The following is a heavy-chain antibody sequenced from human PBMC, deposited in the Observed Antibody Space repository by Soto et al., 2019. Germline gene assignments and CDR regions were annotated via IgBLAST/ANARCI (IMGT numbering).Heavy chain of an antibody. V-gene: IGHV4-39*01. Sequence: SETLSLTCTVSGGSISSSSYYWGWIRQPPGKGWEWIGSIYYSGSTYYNPTLKSRVTISVDTSKNQFSLKLSSVTAADTAVYLCPRLRWRAPYFDYWGQGTLVTVSS. CDR3: PRLRWRAPYFDY. J-gene: IGHJ4*02. CDR1: GGSISSSSYY. CDR2: IYYSGST.